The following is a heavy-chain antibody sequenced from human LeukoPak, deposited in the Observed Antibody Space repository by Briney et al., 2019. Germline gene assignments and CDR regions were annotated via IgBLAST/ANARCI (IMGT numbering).Heavy chain of an antibody. CDR2: ISAYNGNT. V-gene: IGHV1-18*01. D-gene: IGHD1-26*01. Sequence: GSVKVSCKASGYTFTSYGISWVRQAPGQGLEWMGWISAYNGNTNYAQKPQGRVTMTTDTSTSTAYMELRSLRSDDTAVYYCARGRSSYSGSYSEYNYWGQGTLVTVSS. CDR1: GYTFTSYG. CDR3: ARGRSSYSGSYSEYNY. J-gene: IGHJ4*02.